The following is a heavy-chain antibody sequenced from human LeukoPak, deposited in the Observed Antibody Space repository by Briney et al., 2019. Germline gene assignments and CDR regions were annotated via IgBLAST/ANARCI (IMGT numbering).Heavy chain of an antibody. J-gene: IGHJ4*02. V-gene: IGHV1-8*03. Sequence: ASVKVSCKASGYTFTSYDINWVRQATGQGLEWMGWMNPNSGNTGYAQKFQGRVTITADESTSTAYMELRSLRSDDTAVYYCARGIKDYYDSSGYYWSPDYWGQGTLVTVSS. D-gene: IGHD3-22*01. CDR2: MNPNSGNT. CDR3: ARGIKDYYDSSGYYWSPDY. CDR1: GYTFTSYD.